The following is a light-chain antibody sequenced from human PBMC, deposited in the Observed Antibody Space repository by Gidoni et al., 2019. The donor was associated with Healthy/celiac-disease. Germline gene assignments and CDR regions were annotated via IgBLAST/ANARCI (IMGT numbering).Light chain of an antibody. CDR3: SSYAGSNNFVV. J-gene: IGLJ2*01. Sequence: QSALTQPPSASGSPGLSVPISCTGTSSDVGGYKYVSWYQQPPGNAPKLMIYEVSKRPSGVPDRFSGSKSGNTASLTVSGLQAEDEADYYCSSYAGSNNFVVFGGGTKLTVL. CDR1: SSDVGGYKY. CDR2: EVS. V-gene: IGLV2-8*01.